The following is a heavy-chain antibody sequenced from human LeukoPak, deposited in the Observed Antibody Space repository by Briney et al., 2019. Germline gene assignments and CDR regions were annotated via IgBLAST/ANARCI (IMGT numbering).Heavy chain of an antibody. D-gene: IGHD6-6*01. CDR3: AKDMHSSSPAGAFDI. Sequence: GGSPRLSCAASGFTFDDYAMHWVRQAPGKGLEWVSGISWNSGSIGYADSVKGRFTISRDNAKNSLYLQMNSLRAEDMALYYCAKDMHSSSPAGAFDIWGQGTMVTVSS. V-gene: IGHV3-9*03. J-gene: IGHJ3*02. CDR2: ISWNSGSI. CDR1: GFTFDDYA.